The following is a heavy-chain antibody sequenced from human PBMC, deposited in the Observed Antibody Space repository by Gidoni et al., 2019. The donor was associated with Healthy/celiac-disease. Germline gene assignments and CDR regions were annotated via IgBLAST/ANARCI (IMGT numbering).Heavy chain of an antibody. CDR1: GFSLSTSGVG. J-gene: IGHJ4*02. CDR2: IYWDDDK. Sequence: QITLKQAGPTLVKHQQTLTLTCTFSGFSLSTSGVGVGWIRQPPGKALEWLALIYWDDDKRYGPSLKSRLTITKDTTKNQVVLTMTNMDPVDTATYYCAHTADYSKTSPPDYWGQGTLVTVSS. CDR3: AHTADYSKTSPPDY. V-gene: IGHV2-5*05. D-gene: IGHD4-4*01.